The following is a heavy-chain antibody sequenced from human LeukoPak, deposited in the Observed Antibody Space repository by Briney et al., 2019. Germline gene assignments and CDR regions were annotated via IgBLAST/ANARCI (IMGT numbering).Heavy chain of an antibody. CDR2: IKQDGSEK. Sequence: PGGSLRLSCAASGFTFSGFWMSWVRQTPGKGLEWVANIKQDGSEKYYVDSVKGRFTNSRDNAKNSLSLQMNGLRVEDTAVYYCARAGSFWHYVYWGQGTLVTVSS. CDR1: GFTFSGFW. D-gene: IGHD1-7*01. CDR3: ARAGSFWHYVY. V-gene: IGHV3-7*01. J-gene: IGHJ4*02.